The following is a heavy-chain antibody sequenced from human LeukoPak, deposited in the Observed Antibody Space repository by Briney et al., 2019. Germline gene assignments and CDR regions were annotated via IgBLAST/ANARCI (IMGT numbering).Heavy chain of an antibody. D-gene: IGHD3-9*01. V-gene: IGHV4-34*01. CDR2: INHSGST. J-gene: IGHJ5*02. CDR3: ATNYDILTGPHAKFDP. Sequence: SETLSLTCAVYGGSFSGCYWSWIRQPPGKGLEWIGEINHSGSTNYNPSLKSRVTISVDTSKNQFSLKLSSVTAADTAVYYCATNYDILTGPHAKFDPWGQGTLVTVSS. CDR1: GGSFSGCY.